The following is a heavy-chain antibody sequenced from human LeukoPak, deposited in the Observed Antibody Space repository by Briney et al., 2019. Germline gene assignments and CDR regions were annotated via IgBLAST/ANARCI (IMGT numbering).Heavy chain of an antibody. CDR1: GFTFSSYA. D-gene: IGHD6-13*01. CDR3: ARGSYSSSWKTFDY. CDR2: ISYDGSIN. V-gene: IGHV3-30*04. J-gene: IGHJ4*02. Sequence: GGSLRLSCAASGFTFSSYAMHWVRQAPGKGLEWVALISYDGSINDYADSVKGRFTISRDNSKNTLYLQMNSLRADDTAMYYCARGSYSSSWKTFDYWGQGTLVTVSS.